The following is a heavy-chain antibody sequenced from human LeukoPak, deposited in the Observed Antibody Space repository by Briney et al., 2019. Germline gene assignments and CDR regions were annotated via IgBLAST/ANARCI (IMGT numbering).Heavy chain of an antibody. CDR2: ISRSSSYI. D-gene: IGHD3-10*01. CDR1: GFTFSSYS. J-gene: IGHJ4*02. V-gene: IGHV3-21*01. CDR3: ARDRGVGRFGETLPESFFDY. Sequence: KPGGSLRLSCAASGFTFSSYSMIWVRQAPGKGLEWVSSISRSSSYIYYADSVKGRFTISRDNAKNSLYLQMNSLRAEDTAVYYCARDRGVGRFGETLPESFFDYWGQGTRVTVSS.